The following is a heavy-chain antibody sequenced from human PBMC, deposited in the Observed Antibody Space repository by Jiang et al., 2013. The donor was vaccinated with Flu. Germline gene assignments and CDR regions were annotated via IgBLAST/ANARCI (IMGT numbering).Heavy chain of an antibody. D-gene: IGHD3-9*01. V-gene: IGHV4-39*01. CDR3: ARLTRPQLRLFDWLQNQYYFDY. CDR2: IYYSGST. CDR1: GGSISSSSYY. Sequence: YGPGLVKPSETLSLTCTVSGGSISSSSYYWGWIRQPPGKGLEWIGSIYYSGSTYYNPSLKSRVTISVDTSKNQFSLKLSSVTAADTAVYYCARLTRPQLRLFDWLQNQYYFDYWGQGTLVTVSS. J-gene: IGHJ4*02.